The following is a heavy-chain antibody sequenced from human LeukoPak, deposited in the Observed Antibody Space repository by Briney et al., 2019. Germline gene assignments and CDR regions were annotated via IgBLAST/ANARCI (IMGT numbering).Heavy chain of an antibody. J-gene: IGHJ5*02. V-gene: IGHV4-39*07. Sequence: SETLSLTCTVSGGSISSSSYYWGWIRQPPGKGLEWIGSIYYSGSTYYNPSLKSRVAMSVDTSKNQFSLKLSSVTAADTAVYYCARDNPDPLLWFGDPHWFDPWGQGTLVTVSS. CDR3: ARDNPDPLLWFGDPHWFDP. D-gene: IGHD3-10*01. CDR1: GGSISSSSYY. CDR2: IYYSGST.